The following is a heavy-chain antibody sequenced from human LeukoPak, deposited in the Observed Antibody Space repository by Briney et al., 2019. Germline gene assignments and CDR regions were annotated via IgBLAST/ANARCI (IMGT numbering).Heavy chain of an antibody. CDR3: ARAGLSFDY. CDR1: GGSISSSNYY. CDR2: INYSGTT. Sequence: PSETLSLTCTVSGGSISSSNYYWGWIRQPPGKGLEWIGSINYSGTTYYNPSLKSRVTTSVDMSKNQFSLKLTSVTAADTAVYYCARAGLSFDYWGQGTLVTVSS. V-gene: IGHV4-39*07. J-gene: IGHJ4*02. D-gene: IGHD2-2*01.